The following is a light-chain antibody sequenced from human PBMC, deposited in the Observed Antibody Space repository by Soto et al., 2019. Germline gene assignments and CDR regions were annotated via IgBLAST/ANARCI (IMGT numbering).Light chain of an antibody. CDR2: GAS. J-gene: IGKJ4*01. CDR1: QSVSSN. CDR3: QQYNNWPLT. Sequence: EIVMTPSPATLSVSPVERATLSCRASQSVSSNLAWYQQKPGQAPRLLIYGASTRATGIPARFSGSGSGTEFTLTISSLQSEDFAVYYCQQYNNWPLTFGGGTKVDI. V-gene: IGKV3-15*01.